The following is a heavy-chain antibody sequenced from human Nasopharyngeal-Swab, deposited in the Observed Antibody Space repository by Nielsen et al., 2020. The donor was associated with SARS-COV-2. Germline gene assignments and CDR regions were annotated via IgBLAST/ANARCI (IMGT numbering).Heavy chain of an antibody. Sequence: GGSLRLSCAASGFTFGTYGMHWVRQAPGKGLEWVAVIWYDGSNKYYADSVKGRFTISRDNSKNTLYLQMNSLRAEDTAVYYCARDIAVAASEYFQHWGQGTLVTVSS. V-gene: IGHV3-33*08. CDR1: GFTFGTYG. CDR2: IWYDGSNK. D-gene: IGHD6-19*01. CDR3: ARDIAVAASEYFQH. J-gene: IGHJ1*01.